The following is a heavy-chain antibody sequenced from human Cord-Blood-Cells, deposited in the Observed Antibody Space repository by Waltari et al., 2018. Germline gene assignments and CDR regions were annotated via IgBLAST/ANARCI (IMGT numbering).Heavy chain of an antibody. J-gene: IGHJ4*02. Sequence: QPTLKESGPTLVKPSQPLTLTCTFPGFSLSTPGMGVGSIRQPPGKALEWLALIYWDDDKRYSPSLKSRLTITKDTSKNQVVLTMTNMDPVDTATYYCAATCWSSSCLDYWGQGTLVTVSS. CDR2: IYWDDDK. D-gene: IGHD6-13*01. CDR1: GFSLSTPGMG. CDR3: AATCWSSSCLDY. V-gene: IGHV2-5*02.